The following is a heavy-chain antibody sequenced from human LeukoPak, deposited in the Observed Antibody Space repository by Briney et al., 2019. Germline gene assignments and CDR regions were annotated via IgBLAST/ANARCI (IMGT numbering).Heavy chain of an antibody. J-gene: IGHJ4*02. Sequence: ASVKVSCKASGYTFTGYYMHWVRQAPGQGLEWMGRINPNSGGTNYAQKFQGRVTMTRDTSISTAYMELSRLRSDDTAVYYCARSISSGWYPLDYWSQGTLVTVSS. D-gene: IGHD6-19*01. CDR1: GYTFTGYY. V-gene: IGHV1-2*06. CDR2: INPNSGGT. CDR3: ARSISSGWYPLDY.